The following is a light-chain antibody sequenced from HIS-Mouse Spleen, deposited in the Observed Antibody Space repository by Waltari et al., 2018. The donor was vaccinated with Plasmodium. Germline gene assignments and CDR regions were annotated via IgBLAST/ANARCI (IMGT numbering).Light chain of an antibody. CDR3: YSTDSSGNHRV. CDR2: EDS. Sequence: SYELTQPPSASVSPGHPARITCSRAALPKQYYYWYQQKSGQPPVLVIYEDSKRPSGIPERFSGSSSGTMATLTISGAQVEDEADYYCYSTDSSGNHRVFGGGTKLTVL. J-gene: IGLJ3*02. V-gene: IGLV3-10*01. CDR1: ALPKQY.